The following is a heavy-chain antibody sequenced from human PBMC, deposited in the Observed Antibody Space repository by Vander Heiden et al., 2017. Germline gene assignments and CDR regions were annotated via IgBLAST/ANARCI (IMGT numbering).Heavy chain of an antibody. D-gene: IGHD2-2*01. CDR2: HYPRGAT. Sequence: QVHLQDSGPGLVKPSETLSLTCAVSGGSINSDPYSWGWIRQPPEKGVEWVGNHYPRGATHYNPALKSGVNSSVETSKNHISLKLTSVTAADTAVYYWARHRHIVVVPPPVGYGYGIGVWGQGIMVTVSS. CDR1: GGSINSDPYS. CDR3: ARHRHIVVVPPPVGYGYGIGV. J-gene: IGHJ6*02. V-gene: IGHV4-39*01.